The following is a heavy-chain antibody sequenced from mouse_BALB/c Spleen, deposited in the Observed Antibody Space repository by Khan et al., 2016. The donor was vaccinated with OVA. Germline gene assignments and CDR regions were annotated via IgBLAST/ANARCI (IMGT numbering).Heavy chain of an antibody. D-gene: IGHD1-1*01. CDR1: GYTFTDHY. CDR3: ARTDTTSFDF. CDR2: IYPGSGNT. J-gene: IGHJ2*01. Sequence: QVQLQQSGADLARPGASVKLSCKASGYTFTDHYITWVKQKTGQGLEWIGEIYPGSGNTYYNENFKGKASLTADKSSNTAYMQLSSLTSEDSAVYFCARTDTTSFDFWGQGTTLTVSS. V-gene: IGHV1-77*01.